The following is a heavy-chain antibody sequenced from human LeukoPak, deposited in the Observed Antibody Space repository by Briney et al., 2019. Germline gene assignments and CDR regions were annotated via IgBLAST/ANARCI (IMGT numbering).Heavy chain of an antibody. V-gene: IGHV1-18*01. CDR3: ARDLLTKRAFDY. D-gene: IGHD3-3*01. J-gene: IGHJ4*02. Sequence: ASVKVSCKASGYTFTSYGISWVRQAPGQGLEWMGWISAYNGNTNYAQKLQGRVTMTTDTSTSTAYMELRSLRSDDTAVYHCARDLLTKRAFDYWGQGTLVTVSS. CDR2: ISAYNGNT. CDR1: GYTFTSYG.